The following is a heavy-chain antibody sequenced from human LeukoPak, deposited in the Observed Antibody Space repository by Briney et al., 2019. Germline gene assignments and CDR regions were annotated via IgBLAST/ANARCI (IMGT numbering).Heavy chain of an antibody. Sequence: PGGSLRLSCAASGFIVGNNYMSWVRQAPGKGLEWVSVIYRDGSTYYADSVKGRFTISRDNSKNTLYLQMNSLRAEDTAVYYCARDPVLLWFGDIDYWGQGTLVTVSS. CDR3: ARDPVLLWFGDIDY. J-gene: IGHJ4*02. V-gene: IGHV3-66*01. D-gene: IGHD3-10*01. CDR2: IYRDGST. CDR1: GFIVGNNY.